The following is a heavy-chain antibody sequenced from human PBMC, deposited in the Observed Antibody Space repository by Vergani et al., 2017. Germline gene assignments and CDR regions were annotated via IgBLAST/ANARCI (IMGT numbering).Heavy chain of an antibody. Sequence: QVQLQQWGGGLLKPSETLSLTCVVNGGSFTSYHWTWICKSPGEVLEWVGDSGHTGRPDYNPSLKSRLTMSVDKSRNQFSLTLNSVTATDTAIYFCARVNTETNGHLYYYYYMDVWGQGTAVAVS. CDR2: SGHTGRP. J-gene: IGHJ6*03. V-gene: IGHV4-34*01. D-gene: IGHD4-11*01. CDR3: ARVNTETNGHLYYYYYMDV. CDR1: GGSFTSYH.